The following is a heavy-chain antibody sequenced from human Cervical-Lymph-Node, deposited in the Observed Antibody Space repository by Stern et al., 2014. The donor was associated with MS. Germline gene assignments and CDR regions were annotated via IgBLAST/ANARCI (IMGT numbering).Heavy chain of an antibody. D-gene: IGHD6-13*01. J-gene: IGHJ6*02. Sequence: EQLVESGGGVVQPGRSLRLSCAASGFTFSSYGMHWVRQAPGKGLEWVAVISYDGSNKYYADSVKGRFTIARDNSKNTLYLQMNSLRAEDTAVYYCAKRFGYSSSWYRGGYYYYGMDVWGQGTTVTVSS. CDR2: ISYDGSNK. CDR3: AKRFGYSSSWYRGGYYYYGMDV. V-gene: IGHV3-30*18. CDR1: GFTFSSYG.